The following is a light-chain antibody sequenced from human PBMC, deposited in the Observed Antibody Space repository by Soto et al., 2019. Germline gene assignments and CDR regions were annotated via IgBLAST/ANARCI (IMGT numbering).Light chain of an antibody. CDR3: FSYAGSRV. V-gene: IGLV2-11*01. Sequence: QSVLTQPRSVSGSPGQSVTISCTGTSSDVGGYDYVSWYQQHPGKAPKLIIFDVNKRPSGVPDRFSGSKSGNTAFLTISGPQAEDEADYSCFSYAGSRVFGGGTKLTVL. CDR1: SSDVGGYDY. CDR2: DVN. J-gene: IGLJ3*02.